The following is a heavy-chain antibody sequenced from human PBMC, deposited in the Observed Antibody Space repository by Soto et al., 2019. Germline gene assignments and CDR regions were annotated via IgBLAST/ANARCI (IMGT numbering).Heavy chain of an antibody. J-gene: IGHJ4*02. Sequence: GASVKVSCKASGYTFNTYYIYWMRQATGQGLEWMGWMNPYNGNTGYAQKFQGRVTVTRNTSISTVYMELSGLRPDDTAVYYCARRKERSGPHYFDYWGQGSQVTVS. V-gene: IGHV1-8*01. D-gene: IGHD6-25*01. CDR1: GYTFNTYY. CDR2: MNPYNGNT. CDR3: ARRKERSGPHYFDY.